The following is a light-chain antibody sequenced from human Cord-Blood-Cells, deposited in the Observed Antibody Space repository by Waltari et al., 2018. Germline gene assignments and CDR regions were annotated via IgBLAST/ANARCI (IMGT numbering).Light chain of an antibody. J-gene: IGKJ5*01. CDR3: QQRSNWPIT. V-gene: IGKV3-11*01. Sequence: AMTQSPATLSLSPGERSPLSCRASQSVSSYLTWYQQKPGQTPRLLIYDASNRATGIPARFSGSGSGTDFTLTISSLEPEDFAVYFCQQRSNWPITFGQGTRLEIK. CDR1: QSVSSY. CDR2: DAS.